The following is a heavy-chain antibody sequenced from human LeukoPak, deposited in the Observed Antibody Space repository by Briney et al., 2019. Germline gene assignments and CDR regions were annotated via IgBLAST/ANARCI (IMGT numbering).Heavy chain of an antibody. V-gene: IGHV4-34*01. Sequence: SETLSLTCAVYGGSFSGYYWSWIRQPPGKGLEWIGEINHSGSTNYNPSLKSRVTISVDTSKNQFSLKLSSVTAADTAVYYCARDRLAHYYYYYGMDVWGQGTTVTVSS. CDR3: ARDRLAHYYYYYGMDV. CDR2: INHSGST. J-gene: IGHJ6*02. CDR1: GGSFSGYY. D-gene: IGHD3-16*01.